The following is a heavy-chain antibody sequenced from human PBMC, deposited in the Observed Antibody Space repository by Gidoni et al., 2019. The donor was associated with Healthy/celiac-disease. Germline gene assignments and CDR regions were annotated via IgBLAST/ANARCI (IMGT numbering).Heavy chain of an antibody. CDR2: ISCNSGSI. J-gene: IGHJ4*02. D-gene: IGHD3-10*01. V-gene: IGHV3-9*01. CDR3: AKDSNPMVRGVTLDY. Sequence: DVQLVESGGGLVQPGRSLRLSCAASGFTFDDYAMHWVRQAPGQGLEWVSGISCNSGSIGYADSVKGRFTISRDNAKNSLYLQMNSLRAEDTALYYCAKDSNPMVRGVTLDYWGQGTLVTVSS. CDR1: GFTFDDYA.